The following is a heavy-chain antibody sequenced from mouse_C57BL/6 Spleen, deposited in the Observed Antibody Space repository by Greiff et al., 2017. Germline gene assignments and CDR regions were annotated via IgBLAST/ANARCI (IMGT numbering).Heavy chain of an antibody. D-gene: IGHD4-1*02. V-gene: IGHV12-3*01. CDR1: GFPITSGYY. J-gene: IGHJ1*03. CDR2: ITHSGET. CDR3: AGASTGTNFDV. Sequence: QVQLKESGPGLVKPSQSLFLTCSITGFPITSGYYWIWIRQSPGKPLEWMGYITHSGETFYNPSLQSPISITRETSKNQFFLQLNSVTTEDTAMYYCAGASTGTNFDVWGTGTTVTVSS.